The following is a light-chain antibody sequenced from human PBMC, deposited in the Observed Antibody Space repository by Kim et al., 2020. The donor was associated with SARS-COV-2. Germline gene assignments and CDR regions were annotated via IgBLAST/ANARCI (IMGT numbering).Light chain of an antibody. Sequence: SPGERATLSCRASQSVSSYLAWYQQKPGQAPRLLIYDASNRATGIPARFSGSGSGTDFTLTISSLEPEDFAVYYCQQRSNWGQWTFGQGTKVDIK. J-gene: IGKJ1*01. V-gene: IGKV3-11*01. CDR1: QSVSSY. CDR2: DAS. CDR3: QQRSNWGQWT.